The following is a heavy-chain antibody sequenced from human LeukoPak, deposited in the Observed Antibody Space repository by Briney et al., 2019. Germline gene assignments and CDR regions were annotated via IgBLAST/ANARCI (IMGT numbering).Heavy chain of an antibody. CDR2: IYYSGST. CDR3: AKTYSSGLYYGMDV. V-gene: IGHV4-59*01. D-gene: IGHD6-19*01. CDR1: GGSISSYY. Sequence: SETLSLTCTVSGGSISSYYWSWIRQPPGKGLEWIGYIYYSGSTNYNPSLKSRVTISVDTSKNQFSLKLSSVTAADTAVYYCAKTYSSGLYYGMDVWGQGATVTVSS. J-gene: IGHJ6*02.